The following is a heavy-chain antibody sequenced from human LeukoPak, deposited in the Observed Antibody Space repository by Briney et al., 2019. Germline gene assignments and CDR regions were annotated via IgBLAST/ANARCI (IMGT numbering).Heavy chain of an antibody. Sequence: SETLSLTCSVYGGSFSDHFWSWIRQSPGKGLEWIGEIDDGGNTNYNPSLMSRVIVSMEKSKKQFSLVMRSVAAADTAVYYCARFSRITWGDWGDAFDIWGQGTTVIVSS. CDR2: IDDGGNT. D-gene: IGHD2-21*02. CDR3: ARFSRITWGDWGDAFDI. CDR1: GGSFSDHF. V-gene: IGHV4-34*01. J-gene: IGHJ3*02.